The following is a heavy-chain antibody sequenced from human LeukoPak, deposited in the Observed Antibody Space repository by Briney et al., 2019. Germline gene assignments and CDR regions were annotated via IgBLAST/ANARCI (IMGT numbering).Heavy chain of an antibody. V-gene: IGHV3-23*01. CDR1: GFTFSSYA. CDR2: ISGSGGST. Sequence: GGSLRLSCAASGFTFSSYAMSWVRQAPGKGLEWVSAISGSGGSTYYADSVKGRFTISRDNSKNTLYLQMNSLRAEDTAVYYCAKGGELVRDYYYYMDVWGKGTTVTVSS. CDR3: AKGGELVRDYYYYMDV. J-gene: IGHJ6*03. D-gene: IGHD6-6*01.